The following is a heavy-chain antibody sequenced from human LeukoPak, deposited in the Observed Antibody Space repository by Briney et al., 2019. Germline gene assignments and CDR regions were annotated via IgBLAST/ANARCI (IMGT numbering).Heavy chain of an antibody. CDR2: ISSSGFTT. J-gene: IGHJ6*03. CDR3: AREGRKSRGVDIIRKKETGYYYYMDV. V-gene: IGHV3-11*04. D-gene: IGHD3-10*01. Sequence: GGSLRLSCAASGFTFSDYYMSWIRQAPEKGLEWVAYISSSGFTTHYADSVKGRFTISRDNAKNSLYLQMNSLRAEDTAVYYCAREGRKSRGVDIIRKKETGYYYYMDVWGKGTTVTVSS. CDR1: GFTFSDYY.